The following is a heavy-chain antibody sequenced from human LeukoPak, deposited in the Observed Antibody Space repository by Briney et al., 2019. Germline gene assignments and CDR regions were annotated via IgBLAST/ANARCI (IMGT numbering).Heavy chain of an antibody. D-gene: IGHD3-16*01. V-gene: IGHV4-4*07. CDR3: VRDRGLGRGFDP. CDR2: LYNNGST. CDR1: GGSINNYY. Sequence: SETLSLTCTVSGGSINNYYWSWVRQPAGKGLEWIGRLYNNGSTNYSPSLKSRVIMSFDPSKNQFSLKLNSVTAADTAFYYCVRDRGLGRGFDPWGQGTMVTVSS. J-gene: IGHJ5*02.